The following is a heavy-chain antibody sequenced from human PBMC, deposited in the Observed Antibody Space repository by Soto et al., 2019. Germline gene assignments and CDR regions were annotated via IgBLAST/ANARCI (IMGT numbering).Heavy chain of an antibody. J-gene: IGHJ5*02. V-gene: IGHV4-59*01. CDR3: ARAVLDNWFDP. CDR2: IYYSGST. Sequence: NPSETLSLTCTVSGGSISSYYWSWIRQPPGKGLEWIGYIYYSGSTNYNPSLKSRVTISVDTSKNQFSLKLSSVTAADTAVYYCARAVLDNWFDPWGQATLVTVSS. D-gene: IGHD3-3*01. CDR1: GGSISSYY.